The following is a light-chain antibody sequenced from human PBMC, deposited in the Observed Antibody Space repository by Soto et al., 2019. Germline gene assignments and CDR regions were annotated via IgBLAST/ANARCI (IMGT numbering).Light chain of an antibody. CDR2: DAS. CDR1: QSISSW. V-gene: IGKV1-5*01. Sequence: IQMTQSPSTLSAAGGDRVTITCRASQSISSWLAWYQQKPGKAPKILIYDASSLESGVPSRFSGSGSGTEFTLTISSLQPDDFATYYCQQYNSYSWTFGQGTKVDIK. CDR3: QQYNSYSWT. J-gene: IGKJ1*01.